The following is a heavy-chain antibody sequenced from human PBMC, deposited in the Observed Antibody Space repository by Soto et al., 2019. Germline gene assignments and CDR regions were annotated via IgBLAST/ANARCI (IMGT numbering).Heavy chain of an antibody. V-gene: IGHV3-30*03. J-gene: IGHJ4*02. CDR2: ISYDGRDK. CDR1: GFSFSNYA. Sequence: GGSLRLSCAASGFSFSNYAMHWVRQAPGKGLEWVAVISYDGRDKYYEDSVKGRYTIPRDKSKNTLFLQMNSLRAEDTAVYYCARYCRSTSCYDYWGQGTLVTVSS. D-gene: IGHD2-2*01. CDR3: ARYCRSTSCYDY.